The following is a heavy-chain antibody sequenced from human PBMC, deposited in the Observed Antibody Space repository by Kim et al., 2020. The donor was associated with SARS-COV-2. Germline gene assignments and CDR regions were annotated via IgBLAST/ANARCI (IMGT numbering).Heavy chain of an antibody. CDR1: GDSINGGDYY. CDR3: ARYYGGNEGADY. Sequence: SETLSLTCTVSGDSINGGDYYWSWIRQPPGKGLEWIGFIYYSGSTYYNPSLKSRVSISVDTSKNQFSLQLSSVTVAETAVYYCARYYGGNEGADYWGQGTLVTVSS. V-gene: IGHV4-30-4*01. CDR2: IYYSGST. D-gene: IGHD4-17*01. J-gene: IGHJ4*02.